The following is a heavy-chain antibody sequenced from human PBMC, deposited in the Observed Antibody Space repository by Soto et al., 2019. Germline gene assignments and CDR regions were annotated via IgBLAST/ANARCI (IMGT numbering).Heavy chain of an antibody. J-gene: IGHJ3*02. CDR2: IIPIFGTA. CDR1: GGTFSSYA. D-gene: IGHD3-10*01. V-gene: IGHV1-69*01. CDR3: ARNANDGSGRFDAFDI. Sequence: QVQLVQSGAEVKKPGSSVKVSCKASGGTFSSYAISWVRQAPGQGLEWMGGIIPIFGTANYAQKFQGRVTITEDESTSTAYMELSSLRSEDTAVYYCARNANDGSGRFDAFDIWGQGTMVTVSS.